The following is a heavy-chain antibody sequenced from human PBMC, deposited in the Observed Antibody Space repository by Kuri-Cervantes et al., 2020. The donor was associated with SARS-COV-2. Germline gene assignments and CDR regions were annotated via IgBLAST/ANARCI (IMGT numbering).Heavy chain of an antibody. CDR2: ISGSGSYI. D-gene: IGHD2-21*01. V-gene: IGHV3-21*01. CDR3: ARVAEEGPIYYYYMDV. J-gene: IGHJ6*03. CDR1: GFTFSGYT. Sequence: GGSLRLSCVATGFTFSGYTMNWVRQAPGKALQWVSSISGSGSYIYYADSVKGRFTVSRDSAKSSLYLQMNSLRGEDTAVYYCARVAEEGPIYYYYMDVWGKGTTVTVSS.